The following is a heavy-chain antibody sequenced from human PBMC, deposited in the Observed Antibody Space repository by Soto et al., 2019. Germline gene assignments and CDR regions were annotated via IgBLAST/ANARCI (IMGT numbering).Heavy chain of an antibody. V-gene: IGHV3-15*01. CDR2: IKRKSDGGTT. Sequence: EVLLVESGGGLVKPGGSLRLSCAASGFTFSDAWMIWVHQAPGKGLEWVGRIKRKSDGGTTDYAAPVKGRFTISRDDSANTLYLQMNSLKTEDTAVYFCAVNDYLDYWGQGALVTVSS. CDR3: AVNDYLDY. CDR1: GFTFSDAW. J-gene: IGHJ4*02.